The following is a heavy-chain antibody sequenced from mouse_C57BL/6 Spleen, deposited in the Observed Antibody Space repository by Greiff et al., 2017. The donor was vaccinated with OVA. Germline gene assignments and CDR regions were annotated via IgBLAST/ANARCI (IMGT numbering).Heavy chain of an antibody. D-gene: IGHD4-1*01. CDR2: IYPGDGDT. V-gene: IGHV1-80*01. J-gene: IGHJ2*01. CDR3: ASSRTGTLYFDY. Sequence: VQLQQSGAELVKPGASVKISCKASGYAFSSYWMNWVKQRPGKGLEWIGQIYPGDGDTNYNGKFKGKATLTADKSSSTAYMQLSSLTSEDSAVYFCASSRTGTLYFDYWGQGTTLTVSS. CDR1: GYAFSSYW.